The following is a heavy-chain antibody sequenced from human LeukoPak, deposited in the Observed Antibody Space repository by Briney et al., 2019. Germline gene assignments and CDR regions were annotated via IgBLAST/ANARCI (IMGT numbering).Heavy chain of an antibody. Sequence: SETLSLTCTVSGGSISSYYWSWIRQPPGKGLEWIGYIYYSGSTNYHPSLKSRVTISVDTSKNQFSLKLSSVTAADTAVYYCARHYDSSGYYYFDYWGQGTLVTVSS. D-gene: IGHD3-22*01. CDR2: IYYSGST. CDR1: GGSISSYY. V-gene: IGHV4-59*12. CDR3: ARHYDSSGYYYFDY. J-gene: IGHJ4*02.